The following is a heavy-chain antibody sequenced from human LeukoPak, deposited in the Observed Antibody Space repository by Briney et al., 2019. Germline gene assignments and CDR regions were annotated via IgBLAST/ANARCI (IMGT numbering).Heavy chain of an antibody. CDR3: ARVAAAGTLYRKDFDY. Sequence: GASVKVSCKASGYTFTSYDINWVRQATGQGLEWMGWMNPNSGNTGYAQKFQGRVTITRNTSISTAYMGLSSLRSEDTAVYYCARVAAAGTLYRKDFDYWGQGTLVTVSS. CDR2: MNPNSGNT. D-gene: IGHD6-13*01. J-gene: IGHJ4*02. V-gene: IGHV1-8*03. CDR1: GYTFTSYD.